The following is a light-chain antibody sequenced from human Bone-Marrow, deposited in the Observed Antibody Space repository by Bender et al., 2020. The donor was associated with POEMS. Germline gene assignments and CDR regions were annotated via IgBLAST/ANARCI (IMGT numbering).Light chain of an antibody. V-gene: IGLV2-23*02. Sequence: QSALTQPASVSGSPGQSITISCTGTSSDVGGYNHVSWYQQQAGKVPKLLIYDVSNRPSGVSFRFSGSKSGNTASLTISGLQAEDEADYHCCSYAGGSTYVVFGGGTKLTVL. CDR3: CSYAGGSTYVV. CDR2: DVS. CDR1: SSDVGGYNH. J-gene: IGLJ2*01.